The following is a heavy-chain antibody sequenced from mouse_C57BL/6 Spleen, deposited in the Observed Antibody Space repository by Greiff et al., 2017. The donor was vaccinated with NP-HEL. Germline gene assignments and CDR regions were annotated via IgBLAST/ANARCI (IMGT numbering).Heavy chain of an antibody. D-gene: IGHD1-1*01. CDR3: ARGLITTVVAAFDY. V-gene: IGHV5-6*01. CDR2: ISSGGSYT. Sequence: EVQRVESGGDLVKPGGSLKLSCAASGFTFSSYGMSWVRQTPDKRLEWVATISSGGSYTYYPDSVKGRFTISRDNAKNTLYLQMSSLKSEDTAMYYCARGLITTVVAAFDYWGQGTTLTVSS. CDR1: GFTFSSYG. J-gene: IGHJ2*01.